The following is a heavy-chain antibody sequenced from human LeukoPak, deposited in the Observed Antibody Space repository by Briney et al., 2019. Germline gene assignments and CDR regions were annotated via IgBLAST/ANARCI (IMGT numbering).Heavy chain of an antibody. D-gene: IGHD3-9*01. CDR3: AVLTGYYSY. CDR1: GFTFSSYE. V-gene: IGHV3-48*03. CDR2: LSNSGSSI. Sequence: GGSLRLSCAASGFTFSSYEMNWVRQAPGKGLEWASYLSNSGSSIYYADSVKGRFTISKDNAKNSLYLQMNSLRAEDTAVYYCAVLTGYYSYWGQGTLVTVSS. J-gene: IGHJ4*02.